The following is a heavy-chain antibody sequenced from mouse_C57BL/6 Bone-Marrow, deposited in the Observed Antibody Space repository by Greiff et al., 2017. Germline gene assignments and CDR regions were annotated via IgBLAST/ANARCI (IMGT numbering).Heavy chain of an antibody. CDR2: ISSGGSYT. D-gene: IGHD2-5*01. J-gene: IGHJ2*01. V-gene: IGHV5-6*01. CDR1: GFTFSSYG. CDR3: ARLRYSNYVFDY. Sequence: EVQLVESGGDLVKPGGSLKLSCAASGFTFSSYGMSWVRQTPDKRLEWVATISSGGSYTYYPDSVKGRFTISRDNAKNTLYLQMSSLKSEDTAMYYCARLRYSNYVFDYWGQGTTLTVSS.